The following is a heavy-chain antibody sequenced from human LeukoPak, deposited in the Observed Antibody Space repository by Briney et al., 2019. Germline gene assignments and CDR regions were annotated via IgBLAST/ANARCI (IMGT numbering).Heavy chain of an antibody. D-gene: IGHD5-24*01. V-gene: IGHV3-53*01. J-gene: IGHJ4*02. CDR3: AGRDGYNYDYFDY. CDR2: LSPGGDT. Sequence: PGGSLRLSCAVSGLTVSAHYMSGVRQAPGKGLECVSFLSPGGDTYYADAVKGRFTISRDNSKNTLYLQMNSLRAEDTAVYFCAGRDGYNYDYFDYWGQGTLVTVSS. CDR1: GLTVSAHY.